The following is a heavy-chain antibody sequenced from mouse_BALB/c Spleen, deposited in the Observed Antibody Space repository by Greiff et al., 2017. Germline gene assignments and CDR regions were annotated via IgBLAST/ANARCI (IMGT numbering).Heavy chain of an antibody. CDR3: ARHYRYDGRFAY. D-gene: IGHD2-14*01. CDR1: GYTFTDYW. J-gene: IGHJ3*01. Sequence: LQQPGAELVMPGASVKMSCKASGYTFTDYWMHWVKQRPGQGLEWIGAIDTSDSYTSYNQKFKGKATLTVDESSSTAYMQLSSLTSEDSAVYYCARHYRYDGRFAYWGQGTLVTVSA. V-gene: IGHV1-69*01. CDR2: IDTSDSYT.